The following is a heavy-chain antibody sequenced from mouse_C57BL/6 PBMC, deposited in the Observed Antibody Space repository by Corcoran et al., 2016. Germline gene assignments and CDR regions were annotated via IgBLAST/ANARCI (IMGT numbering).Heavy chain of an antibody. D-gene: IGHD2-14*01. CDR3: ARGDWYEAY. CDR2: IDLSDSYT. V-gene: IGHV1-50*01. CDR1: GYTFTSYW. J-gene: IGHJ3*01. Sequence: QVQLQQPGAELVKPGASVKLSCKASGYTFTSYWMQWVKQRTGQGLEWIGEIDLSDSYTNYNQKFKGKATLTVDTSSSTAYMQLSSPTSEDSAVYYCARGDWYEAYWGQGTLVTVSA.